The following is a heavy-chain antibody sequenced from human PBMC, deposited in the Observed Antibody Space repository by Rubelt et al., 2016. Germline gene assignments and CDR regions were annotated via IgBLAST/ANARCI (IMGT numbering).Heavy chain of an antibody. CDR1: GYTFTSYG. Sequence: QVQLVQSGAEVKKPGASVKVSCKASGYTFTSYGISWVRQAPGQGLEWMGWISAYNGNTNYAQKVQGRVTRTTDTSTSTAYMELRSLRSDETAVYYCASMYSSSWYRGWFDPWGQGTLVTVSS. CDR3: ASMYSSSWYRGWFDP. J-gene: IGHJ5*02. V-gene: IGHV1-18*01. D-gene: IGHD6-13*01. CDR2: ISAYNGNT.